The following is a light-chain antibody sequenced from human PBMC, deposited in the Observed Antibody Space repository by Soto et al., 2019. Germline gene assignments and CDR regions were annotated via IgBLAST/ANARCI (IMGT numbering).Light chain of an antibody. CDR3: QQYGRSPPSWT. CDR2: DAS. V-gene: IGKV3-20*01. Sequence: EIGLTQPPGTLSLSPGERATLSCRASQSVSSTYLAWDQQKPGQPPRLLIFDASNRATGIPDRFSGSGSGTEFTLTVSSLEPEDFAVYYCQQYGRSPPSWTFGQGTKVEIK. CDR1: QSVSSTY. J-gene: IGKJ1*01.